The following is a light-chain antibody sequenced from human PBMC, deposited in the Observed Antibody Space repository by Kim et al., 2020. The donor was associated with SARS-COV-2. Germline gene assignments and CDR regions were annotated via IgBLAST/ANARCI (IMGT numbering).Light chain of an antibody. CDR1: SGSNASNY. V-gene: IGLV6-57*01. Sequence: GQTLTISRTRSSGSNASNYVQLYQERPGSSPTTVIYEVNQRPSGVPGRFSGSIDSSSNSASLPISGLKTEDEADYYCQSYDSSNWVFGGGTQLTVL. J-gene: IGLJ3*02. CDR2: EVN. CDR3: QSYDSSNWV.